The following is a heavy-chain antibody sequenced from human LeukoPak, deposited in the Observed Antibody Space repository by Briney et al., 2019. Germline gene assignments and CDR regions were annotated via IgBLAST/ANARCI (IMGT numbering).Heavy chain of an antibody. D-gene: IGHD5-24*01. CDR3: ARGWPPDY. V-gene: IGHV3-30-3*01. Sequence: PGGSLRLSRAASGFTFSGYAMQWVRQAPGKGLEWVAVILYDGTNKYYADSVKGRFTISRDNSKSTLYLQMDSLRPEDTAVYYCARGWPPDYWGQGTLVTVSS. J-gene: IGHJ4*02. CDR1: GFTFSGYA. CDR2: ILYDGTNK.